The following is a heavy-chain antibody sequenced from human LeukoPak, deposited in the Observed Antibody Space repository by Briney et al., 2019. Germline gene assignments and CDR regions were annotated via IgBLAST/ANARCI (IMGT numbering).Heavy chain of an antibody. J-gene: IGHJ4*02. D-gene: IGHD1-7*01. Sequence: ASVKVSCKASGGTFSSYAISWVRQAPGPGLEWMGGIIPIFGTANYAQKFHGRVTITTDKSTSTAYIELSSLRSEDTAVYYCARVTGTTGYHLDYWGQGTLVTVSS. CDR3: ARVTGTTGYHLDY. CDR2: IIPIFGTA. V-gene: IGHV1-69*05. CDR1: GGTFSSYA.